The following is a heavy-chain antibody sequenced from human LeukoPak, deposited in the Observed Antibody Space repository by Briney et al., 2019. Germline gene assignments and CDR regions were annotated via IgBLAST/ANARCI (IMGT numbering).Heavy chain of an antibody. Sequence: SETLSLTCAVSGGSISSGGYSWSWIRQPPGKGLEWIGYIYHSGSTYYNPSLKSRVTISVDRSKNQFSLKLSSVTAADTAVYYCARVGDYGDYFDYWGQGTLVAVSS. CDR3: ARVGDYGDYFDY. D-gene: IGHD4-17*01. V-gene: IGHV4-30-2*01. J-gene: IGHJ4*02. CDR1: GGSISSGGYS. CDR2: IYHSGST.